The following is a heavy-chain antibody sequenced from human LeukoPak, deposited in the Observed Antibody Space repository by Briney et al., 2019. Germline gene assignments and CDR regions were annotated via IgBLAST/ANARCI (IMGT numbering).Heavy chain of an antibody. CDR1: GYTFTGYY. CDR3: ARALPYSPLDY. J-gene: IGHJ4*02. D-gene: IGHD2-21*01. Sequence: GASVKVSGKASGYTFTGYYMHWVRQAPGQGLEWMGWINPNSGGTNYAQKFQGWVTMTRDTSISTAYMELSRLRSDDTAVYYCARALPYSPLDYWGQGTLVTVSS. V-gene: IGHV1-2*04. CDR2: INPNSGGT.